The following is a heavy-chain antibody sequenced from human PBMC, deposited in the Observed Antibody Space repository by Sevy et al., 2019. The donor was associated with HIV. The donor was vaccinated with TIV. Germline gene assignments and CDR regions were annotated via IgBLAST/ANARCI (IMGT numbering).Heavy chain of an antibody. CDR1: GFTFSDYY. Sequence: GGSLRLSCAASGFTFSDYYMNWIRQAPGKGLEWVSYISSSGSTIYYEDSVKGRFTISRDNAKNSLYLQMNSLGAEDTAVYYCARVPIARSLDVWGQGTTVTVSS. CDR2: ISSSGSTI. J-gene: IGHJ6*02. CDR3: ARVPIARSLDV. V-gene: IGHV3-11*01. D-gene: IGHD2-15*01.